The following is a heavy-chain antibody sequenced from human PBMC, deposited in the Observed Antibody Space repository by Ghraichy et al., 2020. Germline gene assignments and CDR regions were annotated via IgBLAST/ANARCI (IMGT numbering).Heavy chain of an antibody. CDR1: GFTFANAW. D-gene: IGHD1-1*01. V-gene: IGHV3-15*07. Sequence: GGSLRLSCVGSGFTFANAWTNWVRQAPGRGLEWVGRIKTKGDGGTIDYAAAVKGRFIISREDSESTLYLQMTSLKTEDTGVYYCVTEADDTTYFDFWGRGNLVTVSS. J-gene: IGHJ4*02. CDR2: IKTKGDGGTI. CDR3: VTEADDTTYFDF.